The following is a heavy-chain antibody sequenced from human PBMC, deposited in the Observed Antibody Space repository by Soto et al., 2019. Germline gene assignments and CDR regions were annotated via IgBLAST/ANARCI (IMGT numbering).Heavy chain of an antibody. CDR1: GFTFGSYG. V-gene: IGHV3-30*03. CDR2: ISYDGTNK. J-gene: IGHJ4*02. Sequence: QVQLVESGGGVVQPGRSLRLSCTASGFTFGSYGMHWVRQAPGKGLEWVALISYDGTNKYYPDSVKGRFTISRDNPKNTLYLQMNSLRAEDTAVYYCARIPRYFCGGDCYSENWGQGTLVTVSS. CDR3: ARIPRYFCGGDCYSEN. D-gene: IGHD2-21*02.